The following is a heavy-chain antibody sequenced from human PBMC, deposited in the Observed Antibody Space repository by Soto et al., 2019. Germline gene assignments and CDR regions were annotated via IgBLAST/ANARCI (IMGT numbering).Heavy chain of an antibody. V-gene: IGHV3-48*02. CDR3: ARDPYSSTTGTTMDY. CDR1: GFTFSNYA. Sequence: GGSVRLSCAGSGFTFSNYAMNWVRQAPGKGLEWVSYISHKSSATYHADSVKGRFTISRDNAQNALYLQMNSLTDEDTAIYYCARDPYSSTTGTTMDYWGRGTLVTVSS. CDR2: ISHKSSAT. D-gene: IGHD4-17*01. J-gene: IGHJ4*02.